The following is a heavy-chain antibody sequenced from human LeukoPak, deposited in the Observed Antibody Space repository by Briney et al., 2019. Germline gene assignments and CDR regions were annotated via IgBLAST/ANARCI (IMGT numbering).Heavy chain of an antibody. D-gene: IGHD3-22*01. V-gene: IGHV3-23*01. CDR2: ISGSDGST. CDR1: GFTFSSYA. J-gene: IGHJ4*02. Sequence: TGGSLRLSCAASGFTFSSYAMSWVRQAPGKGLECVSSISGSDGSTYYADSVKGRFTISRDNSKNTLYLQMSSLRTEDTAVYYCARGRYDSSGYYSIFDYWGQGTLVTASS. CDR3: ARGRYDSSGYYSIFDY.